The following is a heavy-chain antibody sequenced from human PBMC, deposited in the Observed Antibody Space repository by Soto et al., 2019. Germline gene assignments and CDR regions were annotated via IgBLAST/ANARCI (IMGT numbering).Heavy chain of an antibody. CDR1: GYTFTTYA. Sequence: QVQLVQSGAEVKEPGASVKVSCKASGYTFTTYAISWVRQPPGQGLEWMGWIRPYNGNTHYAQKFQGRVTMTTDTSTSTAYMELRSLRSDDTAVYYCTRDRNDVLAGHIRDPWGQGTLVTVSS. CDR2: IRPYNGNT. V-gene: IGHV1-18*04. CDR3: TRDRNDVLAGHIRDP. J-gene: IGHJ5*02. D-gene: IGHD3-9*01.